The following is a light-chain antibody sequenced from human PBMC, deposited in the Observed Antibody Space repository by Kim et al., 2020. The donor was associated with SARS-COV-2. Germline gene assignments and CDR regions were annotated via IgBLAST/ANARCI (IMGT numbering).Light chain of an antibody. Sequence: QSALTQPRSVSGSPGQSVTISCTGTSSDVGGYDYVSWYQKHPGKAPKLIIYNVNKRPSGVPDRFSGSKSGNTASLTISGLQAEDEADYYCCSYVGIFSEVFGGGTQLTVL. V-gene: IGLV2-11*01. CDR2: NVN. CDR1: SSDVGGYDY. J-gene: IGLJ2*01. CDR3: CSYVGIFSEV.